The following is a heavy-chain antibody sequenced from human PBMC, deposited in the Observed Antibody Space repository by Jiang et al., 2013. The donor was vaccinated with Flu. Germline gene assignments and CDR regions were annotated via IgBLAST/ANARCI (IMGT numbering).Heavy chain of an antibody. CDR2: MNPNSGNT. CDR1: GYTFTSYD. Sequence: EVKKPGASVKVSCKASGYTFTSYDINWVRQATGQGLEWMGWMNPNSGNTGYAQKFQGRVTMTRNTSISTAYMELSSLRSEDTAVYYCARGLRSRYSSSWWGIVRWFDPWGQGTLVTVSS. D-gene: IGHD6-13*01. CDR3: ARGLRSRYSSSWWGIVRWFDP. V-gene: IGHV1-8*01. J-gene: IGHJ5*02.